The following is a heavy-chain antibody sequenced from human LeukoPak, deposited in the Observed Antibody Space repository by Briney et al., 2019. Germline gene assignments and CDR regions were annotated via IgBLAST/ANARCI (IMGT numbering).Heavy chain of an antibody. CDR3: AKGGKWDVTPFDY. D-gene: IGHD1-26*01. CDR2: ISGGGDST. CDR1: GFTFTSYS. Sequence: GGSLRLSCAASGFTFTSYSMNWVRQAPGKGLEWVSTISGGGDSTYYADSVKGRFTISRDNSKNTLYLQVNSLRAEDTAVYYCAKGGKWDVTPFDYWGQGTLVTVSS. V-gene: IGHV3-23*01. J-gene: IGHJ4*02.